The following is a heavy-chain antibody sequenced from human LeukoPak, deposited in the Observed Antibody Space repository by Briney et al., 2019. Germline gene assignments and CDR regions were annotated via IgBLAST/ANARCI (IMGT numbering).Heavy chain of an antibody. CDR1: GGSISSGGYY. J-gene: IGHJ4*02. Sequence: PSQTLSLTCTVSGGSISSGGYYWIWIRQRPGKGLEWIGYIYYSGSTYDNRSLKSRVTISVNTSKSQFSLKLSSVNAADTAVDYRARDGGYYGSGSQGYYFDYWGQGTLVTVSS. D-gene: IGHD3-10*01. V-gene: IGHV4-31*03. CDR2: IYYSGST. CDR3: ARDGGYYGSGSQGYYFDY.